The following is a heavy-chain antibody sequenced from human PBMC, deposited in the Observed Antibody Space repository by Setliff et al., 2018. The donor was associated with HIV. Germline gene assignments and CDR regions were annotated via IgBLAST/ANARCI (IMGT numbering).Heavy chain of an antibody. D-gene: IGHD7-27*01. CDR3: ARDPLDGDGPFDY. V-gene: IGHV1-18*01. J-gene: IGHJ4*02. CDR1: GYTFTKYG. CDR2: INPNGGTT. Sequence: ASVKVSCKASGYTFTKYGISWVRQAPGQGLEWMGWINPNGGTTTYAQKFQGRVTMTRDTSTSTVYMELSSLRSEDTAVYYCARDPLDGDGPFDYWGQGTLVTVSS.